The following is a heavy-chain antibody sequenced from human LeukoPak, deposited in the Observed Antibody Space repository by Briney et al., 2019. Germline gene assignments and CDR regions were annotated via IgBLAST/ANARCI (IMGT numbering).Heavy chain of an antibody. V-gene: IGHV4-39*07. J-gene: IGHJ5*02. D-gene: IGHD4-23*01. CDR3: GKVGGNSNS. CDR1: GGSISSSSYY. CDR2: ISYSGST. Sequence: RPSETLSLTCTVSGGSISSSSYYWGPIRQPPGKGLEWIGSISYSGSTYYNPSLKSRVTMSVDTSENQFFLKMSYVTAADTAMYYCGKVGGNSNSWGQGTLVTVSS.